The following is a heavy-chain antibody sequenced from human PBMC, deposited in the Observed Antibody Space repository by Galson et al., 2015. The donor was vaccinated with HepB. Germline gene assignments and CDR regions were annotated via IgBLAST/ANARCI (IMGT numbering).Heavy chain of an antibody. CDR2: INGGGAGI. Sequence: LRLSCAASRPIFNNNWMDWVRQAPGKVLEWISNINGGGAGIEYADSVKGRFTISRDNSKNTLYLQLNNLRAEDTAIYYCANNRCMGGSSYVWVGMEVWVKGPSVVASS. D-gene: IGHD3-16*01. V-gene: IGHV3-23*01. J-gene: IGHJ6*04. CDR1: RPIFNNNW. CDR3: ANNRCMGGSSYVWVGMEV.